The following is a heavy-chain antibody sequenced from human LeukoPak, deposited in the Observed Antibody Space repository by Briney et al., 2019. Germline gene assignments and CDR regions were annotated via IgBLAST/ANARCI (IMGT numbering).Heavy chain of an antibody. V-gene: IGHV5-51*01. Sequence: GESLKISCKGSGYSFTSYWIGWVRQVPGKGLEWMGIIYPGDSDTRYRPSFQGQVTISADKSISTAYLQWSSLKASDTAMYYLARGPRRYFDWSSGGGDYWGQGTLVTVSS. J-gene: IGHJ4*02. CDR2: IYPGDSDT. CDR3: ARGPRRYFDWSSGGGDY. CDR1: GYSFTSYW. D-gene: IGHD3-9*01.